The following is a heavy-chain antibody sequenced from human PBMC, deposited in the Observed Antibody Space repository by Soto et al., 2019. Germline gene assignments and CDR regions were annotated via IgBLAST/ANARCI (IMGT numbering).Heavy chain of an antibody. CDR2: INADNGNT. J-gene: IGHJ4*02. CDR3: ARDRAIVVVPAATDY. CDR1: GYTFTSYA. Sequence: ASVKVSCKASGYTFTSYAMHWVRQAPGQGLEWMGWINADNGNTKYAQKFQGRVTMTTDTSTSTAYMELRSLRSDDTAVYYCARDRAIVVVPAATDYWGQGTLVTVSS. V-gene: IGHV1-3*01. D-gene: IGHD2-2*01.